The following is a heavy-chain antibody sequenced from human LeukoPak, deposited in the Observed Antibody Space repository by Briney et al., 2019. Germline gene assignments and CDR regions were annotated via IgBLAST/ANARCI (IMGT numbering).Heavy chain of an antibody. Sequence: ASVKVSCKASGYTFTSYAMNWVRQAPGQGLEWMGWINTNTGNPTYAQGFTGRFVFSLDTSVSTAYLQISSLKAEDTAVYYCARELPPAGTSPSLRTNHDYWGQGTLVTVSS. J-gene: IGHJ4*02. CDR2: INTNTGNP. V-gene: IGHV7-4-1*02. CDR1: GYTFTSYA. CDR3: ARELPPAGTSPSLRTNHDY. D-gene: IGHD6-13*01.